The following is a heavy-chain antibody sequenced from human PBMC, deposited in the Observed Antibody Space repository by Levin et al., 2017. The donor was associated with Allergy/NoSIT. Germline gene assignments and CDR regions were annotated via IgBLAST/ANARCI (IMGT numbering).Heavy chain of an antibody. Sequence: SETLSLTCSVSGGSISDDSYYWAWVRQPPGKGLEWVGSIYYDGSAYYNPSLKTRLTISVDTSKNQFSLRVNSVTAADTAVYYCAGEPNSPYYYHYGLDVWGPGTTVTVSS. J-gene: IGHJ6*02. CDR2: IYYDGSA. CDR1: GGSISDDSYY. CDR3: AGEPNSPYYYHYGLDV. D-gene: IGHD2/OR15-2a*01. V-gene: IGHV4-39*07.